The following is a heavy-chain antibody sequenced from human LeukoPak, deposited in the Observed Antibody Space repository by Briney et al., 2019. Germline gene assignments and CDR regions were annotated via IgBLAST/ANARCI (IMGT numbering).Heavy chain of an antibody. J-gene: IGHJ4*02. CDR2: IYSGGST. CDR1: GFTVSSNY. Sequence: GGSLRLSRAASGFTVSSNYMSWVRQAPGKGLEWVSVIYSGGSTYYADSVKGRFTISRDNSKNTLYLQMNSLRAEDTAVYYCARGSRYWGQGTLVTVSS. V-gene: IGHV3-66*02. CDR3: ARGSRY.